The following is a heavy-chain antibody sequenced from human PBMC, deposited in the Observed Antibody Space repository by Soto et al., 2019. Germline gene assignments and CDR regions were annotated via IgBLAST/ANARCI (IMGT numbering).Heavy chain of an antibody. Sequence: GAPVKVSLKGFGGTLSSHAISWVRQAPGQRAELMGGIIPIFGTANYAQKFQGRVTITADESTSTAYMELSSLRSEDTAVYYCARGVLAAAGTRDYYYYGMDVWGQGTTVTVSS. J-gene: IGHJ6*02. D-gene: IGHD6-13*01. CDR1: GGTLSSHA. CDR3: ARGVLAAAGTRDYYYYGMDV. CDR2: IIPIFGTA. V-gene: IGHV1-69*13.